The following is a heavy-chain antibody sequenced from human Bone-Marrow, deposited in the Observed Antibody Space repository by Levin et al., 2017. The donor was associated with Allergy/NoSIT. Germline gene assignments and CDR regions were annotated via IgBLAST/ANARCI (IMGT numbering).Heavy chain of an antibody. Sequence: SETLSLTCAVYGGSFSGYYWSWIRQPPGKGLEWIGEINHSGSTNYNPSLKSRVSISVHTSKNQFSLKLTSVTAADTAVSFCSRGGGYCSSTSCYNDYWSQGTLDTGS. D-gene: IGHD2-2*02. J-gene: IGHJ4*02. V-gene: IGHV4-34*01. CDR2: INHSGST. CDR1: GGSFSGYY. CDR3: SRGGGYCSSTSCYNDY.